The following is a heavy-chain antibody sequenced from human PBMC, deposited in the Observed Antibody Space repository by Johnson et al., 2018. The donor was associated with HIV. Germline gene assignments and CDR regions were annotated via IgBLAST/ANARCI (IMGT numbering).Heavy chain of an antibody. J-gene: IGHJ3*02. V-gene: IGHV3-33*05. CDR3: AWPGIAVVAHAFDI. CDR2: ISYDGSNK. D-gene: IGHD6-19*01. CDR1: GFTFSSYG. Sequence: QVQLVESGGGMVQPGRSLRLSCAASGFTFSSYGMHWVRQAPGKGLEWVAVISYDGSNKNYVDSVKGRFTISRDNAKNSLYLQMNSLRAEDRAVYYCAWPGIAVVAHAFDIWGQGTMVTVSS.